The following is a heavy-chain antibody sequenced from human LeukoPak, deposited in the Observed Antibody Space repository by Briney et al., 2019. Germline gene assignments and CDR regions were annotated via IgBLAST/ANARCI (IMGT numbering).Heavy chain of an antibody. J-gene: IGHJ4*02. CDR1: GYTFTGYD. CDR2: INPNSGGT. V-gene: IGHV1-2*02. D-gene: IGHD4-17*01. CDR3: ARAPGDDYGDKNFDY. Sequence: ASVKVSCKASGYTFTGYDMHWVRQAPGQGLEWMGWINPNSGGTNYAQKFQGRVTMTRDTSISTAYMELSRLRSDDTAVYYCARAPGDDYGDKNFDYWGQGTLVTVSS.